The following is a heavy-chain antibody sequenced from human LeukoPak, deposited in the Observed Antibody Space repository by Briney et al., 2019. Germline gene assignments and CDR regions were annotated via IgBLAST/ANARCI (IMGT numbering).Heavy chain of an antibody. CDR2: ISGSSNFI. J-gene: IGHJ4*02. CDR1: GFTISGYN. Sequence: GGSLRLSCAASGFTISGYNMHWVRQAPGKGLEWVSSISGSSNFIYYTDSVKGRFTISRDNAKNSLYLQMNSVRADDTAVYYCARVGGELLPLDYWGQGTLVTVSS. CDR3: ARVGGELLPLDY. V-gene: IGHV3-21*01. D-gene: IGHD1-26*01.